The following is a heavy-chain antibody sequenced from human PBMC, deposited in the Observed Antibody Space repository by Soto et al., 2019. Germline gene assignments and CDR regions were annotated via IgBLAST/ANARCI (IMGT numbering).Heavy chain of an antibody. V-gene: IGHV3-30*18. J-gene: IGHJ6*03. CDR1: GFTFSSYG. D-gene: IGHD6-13*01. CDR3: AKGLSSWYYYYYMDV. CDR2: ISYDGSNK. Sequence: QVQLVESGGGVVQPGRSLRLSCAASGFTFSSYGMHWVRQAPGKGLEWVAVISYDGSNKYYADSVKGRFTISRDNSKNTLYLQMNSLRAEDTAVYYCAKGLSSWYYYYYMDVWGKGTTVTVSS.